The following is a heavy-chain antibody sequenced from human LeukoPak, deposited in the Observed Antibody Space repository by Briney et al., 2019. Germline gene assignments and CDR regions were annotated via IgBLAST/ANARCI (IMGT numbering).Heavy chain of an antibody. CDR2: IFNSGST. CDR1: GFSFSNAW. D-gene: IGHD6-13*01. Sequence: GSLRLSCAASGFSFSNAWMSWVRQAPGKGLEWIGTIFNSGSTHYNPSLKGRVTISVDTSKNQFSLNLSSVTAADTAVYYCATPSYSSSWGTIDVWGQGTMVTVSS. J-gene: IGHJ3*01. V-gene: IGHV4-4*02. CDR3: ATPSYSSSWGTIDV.